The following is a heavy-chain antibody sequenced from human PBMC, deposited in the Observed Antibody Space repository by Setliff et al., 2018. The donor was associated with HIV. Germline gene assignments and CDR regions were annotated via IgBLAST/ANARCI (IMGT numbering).Heavy chain of an antibody. Sequence: LSLTCTVSGGSISSGDFSWSWVRQLPGEGLEWIGYILYSGNSYYKTSLKSRVTISLHTPENQFSLKLGSVTAADTAVYYCARGGFYGDLYFDSWGQGTLVTVSS. D-gene: IGHD4-17*01. J-gene: IGHJ4*02. CDR1: GGSISSGDFS. V-gene: IGHV4-31*03. CDR2: ILYSGNS. CDR3: ARGGFYGDLYFDS.